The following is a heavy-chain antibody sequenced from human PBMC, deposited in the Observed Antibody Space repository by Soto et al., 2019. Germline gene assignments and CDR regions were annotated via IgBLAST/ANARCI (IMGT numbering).Heavy chain of an antibody. CDR1: GYTFTGYA. CDR3: ARAVAVAADFDY. J-gene: IGHJ4*02. D-gene: IGHD6-19*01. CDR2: INAGNGNT. Sequence: QVQLVQSGAEEKKHGASVKVSCKPSGYTFTGYAMHWVRQAPGQRLEWMGWINAGNGNTKYSQKFQGRVTITRDTSVSTAYMELSSLRSEDTAVYYWARAVAVAADFDYWGQGALVTVSS. V-gene: IGHV1-3*05.